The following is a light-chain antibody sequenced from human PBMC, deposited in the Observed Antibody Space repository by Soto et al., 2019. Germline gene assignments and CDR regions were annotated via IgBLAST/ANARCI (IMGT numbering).Light chain of an antibody. Sequence: SALTQPASVSGSPGQSITVSCTGTSSDVGGYNYVSWYQQYPGKVPRLMIYDVTNWPSGVSNRFSGSKSGNTASLTISGLQAEDEADYYCSSYRRGSTYVFGTGTRSPS. CDR2: DVT. J-gene: IGLJ1*01. V-gene: IGLV2-14*01. CDR3: SSYRRGSTYV. CDR1: SSDVGGYNY.